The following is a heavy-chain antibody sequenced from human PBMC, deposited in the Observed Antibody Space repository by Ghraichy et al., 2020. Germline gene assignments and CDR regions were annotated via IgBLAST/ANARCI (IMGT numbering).Heavy chain of an antibody. Sequence: LSLTCAASGFTVSSNYMSWVRQAPGKGLEWVSVIYSGGSTYYADSVKGRFTISRDNSKNTLYLQMNSLRAEDTAVYYCARDLYSGYDFGYWGQGTLVTVSS. CDR2: IYSGGST. CDR1: GFTVSSNY. CDR3: ARDLYSGYDFGY. V-gene: IGHV3-53*01. D-gene: IGHD5-12*01. J-gene: IGHJ4*02.